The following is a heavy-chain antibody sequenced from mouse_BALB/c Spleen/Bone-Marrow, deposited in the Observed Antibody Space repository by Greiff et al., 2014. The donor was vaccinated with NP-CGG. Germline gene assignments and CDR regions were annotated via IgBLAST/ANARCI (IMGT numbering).Heavy chain of an antibody. CDR3: ARDRGVQGYAMDY. J-gene: IGHJ4*01. D-gene: IGHD2-14*01. Sequence: DVHLVESGGGLVKPGGSLKLSCAASGFTFSDFYVYWVRQTPEKRLEWVATISYGGSYIYYPDSVKGRFTISRDDAKNNLYLQMSSLKSEDTAMYYCARDRGVQGYAMDYWGQGTSVTVSS. CDR1: GFTFSDFY. CDR2: ISYGGSYI. V-gene: IGHV5-4*02.